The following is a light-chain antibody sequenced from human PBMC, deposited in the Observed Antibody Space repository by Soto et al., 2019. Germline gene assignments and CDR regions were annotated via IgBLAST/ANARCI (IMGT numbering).Light chain of an antibody. Sequence: QSVLTQAPSVSGAPGQRVTVSCTGSSTNIGAGYAVHWYQQLPGTAPKLLIYGNTIRPSGVPDRFSGSRSGTSASLAITGLQAEDEADYYCQSHDNSLSGFYVFGTGTKLTVL. CDR3: QSHDNSLSGFYV. CDR1: STNIGAGYA. CDR2: GNT. J-gene: IGLJ1*01. V-gene: IGLV1-40*01.